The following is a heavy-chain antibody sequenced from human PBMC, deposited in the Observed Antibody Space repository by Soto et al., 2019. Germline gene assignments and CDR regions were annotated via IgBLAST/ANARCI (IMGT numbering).Heavy chain of an antibody. CDR1: GGTFSNYA. CDR3: AQTLGLAVAGPGRLDL. Sequence: QVQLVQSGAEVKKPGSSVKVSCKASGGTFSNYAISWVRQAPGQGLEWMGGITLIFGTANYAQKFQGRVTITADESMSKAYMELSRLRSEDTAVYYCAQTLGLAVAGPGRLDLWGRGTLVTVSS. J-gene: IGHJ2*01. CDR2: ITLIFGTA. V-gene: IGHV1-69*12. D-gene: IGHD6-19*01.